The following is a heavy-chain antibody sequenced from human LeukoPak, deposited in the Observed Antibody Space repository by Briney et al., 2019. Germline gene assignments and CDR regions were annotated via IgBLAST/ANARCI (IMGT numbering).Heavy chain of an antibody. CDR2: ISGSGGST. D-gene: IGHD5-12*01. V-gene: IGHV3-23*01. CDR3: AKDDRYSGYAGYFDY. Sequence: PGGSLRLSCAASGFTFSSYAMSWVRQAPGKGLEWVSAISGSGGSTYYADSVKGRFTISRDNSKNTLYLQMNSRRGEDTAVYYCAKDDRYSGYAGYFDYWGEGTLVTVSS. CDR1: GFTFSSYA. J-gene: IGHJ4*02.